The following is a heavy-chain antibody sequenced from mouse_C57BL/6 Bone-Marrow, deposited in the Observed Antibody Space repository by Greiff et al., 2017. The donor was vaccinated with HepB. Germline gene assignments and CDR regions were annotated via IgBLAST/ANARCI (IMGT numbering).Heavy chain of an antibody. V-gene: IGHV5-6*01. CDR3: ARHGYGSSFSYWYFDV. CDR1: GFTFSSYG. J-gene: IGHJ1*03. Sequence: EVMLVESGGDLVKPGGSLKLSCAASGFTFSSYGMSWVRQTPDKRLEWVATISSGGSYTYYPDSVKGRFTISRDNAKNTLYLQMSSLKSEDTAMYYCARHGYGSSFSYWYFDVWGTGTTVTVSS. D-gene: IGHD1-1*01. CDR2: ISSGGSYT.